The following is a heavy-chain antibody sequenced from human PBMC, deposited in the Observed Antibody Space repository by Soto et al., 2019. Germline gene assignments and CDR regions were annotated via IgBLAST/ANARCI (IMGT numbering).Heavy chain of an antibody. D-gene: IGHD2-2*01. Sequence: GASVKPCCKASGYTFTGYYMHWVRQAPGQGLEWMGWINPNSGGTNYAQKFQGRVTMTRDTSISTAYMELSRLRSDDTAVYYCARVGGEGSSTSCFSTLEGWGQGTTVTVSS. J-gene: IGHJ6*02. CDR3: ARVGGEGSSTSCFSTLEG. CDR2: INPNSGGT. V-gene: IGHV1-2*02. CDR1: GYTFTGYY.